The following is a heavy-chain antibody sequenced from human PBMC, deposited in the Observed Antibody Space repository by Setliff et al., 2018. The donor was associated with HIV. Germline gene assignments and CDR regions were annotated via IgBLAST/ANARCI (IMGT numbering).Heavy chain of an antibody. CDR2: INRNGST. CDR3: ARGPSGRAAGPGRAPNYYGLDL. Sequence: PSETLSLTCAVYGGSFSGYYWSWIRQPPGKGLEWIGEINRNGSTNCNPSFKSRVTISVDTSKNQFSLKLRSVTAADTAVYYCARGPSGRAAGPGRAPNYYGLDLWGPGTTVTVSS. V-gene: IGHV4-34*01. CDR1: GGSFSGYY. J-gene: IGHJ6*01.